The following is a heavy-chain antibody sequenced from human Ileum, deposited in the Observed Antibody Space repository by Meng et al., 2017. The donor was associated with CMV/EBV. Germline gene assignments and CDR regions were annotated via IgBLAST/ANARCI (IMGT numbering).Heavy chain of an antibody. D-gene: IGHD3-9*01. CDR2: INHSGRV. CDR1: GGSFSGYY. CDR3: ATIRYFDWLPPGV. V-gene: IGHV4-34*01. J-gene: IGHJ4*02. Sequence: SETLSLTCAVYGGSFSGYYWSWIRQPPGKGLEWIGEINHSGRVNYNPSLKSRVTISADTSKNQFSLKLSSVTAADTAVYYCATIRYFDWLPPGVWGQGTLVTVSS.